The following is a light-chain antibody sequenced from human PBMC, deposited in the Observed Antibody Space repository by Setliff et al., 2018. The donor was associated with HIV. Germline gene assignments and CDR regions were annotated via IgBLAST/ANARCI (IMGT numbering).Light chain of an antibody. CDR1: SSDVGGYNY. CDR2: DVS. Sequence: QSALTQPASVSGSPGQSITISCTGTSSDVGGYNYVSWYQQHPGKAPKLMIYDVSNRPSGVSNRFSGSKSGNTASLTISGLQAEDEADYYCSSYTSSSSDVFGTGTKGTV. V-gene: IGLV2-14*03. J-gene: IGLJ1*01. CDR3: SSYTSSSSDV.